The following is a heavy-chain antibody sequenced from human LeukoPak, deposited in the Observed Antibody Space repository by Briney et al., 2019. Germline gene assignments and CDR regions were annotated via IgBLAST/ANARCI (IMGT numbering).Heavy chain of an antibody. CDR1: GGSIRTSGNY. CDR2: IYYSGTT. V-gene: IGHV4-31*03. J-gene: IGHJ4*02. CDR3: ARLVYGNGWQIDY. Sequence: PSETLSLTCTVSGGSIRTSGNYCSWIRHHPGKGLEWMGCIYYSGTTYDSPSLKSRLTVSVDTSKNQFFLDLTSVTAADTAVYYCARLVYGNGWQIDYWGRGTLVTVSS. D-gene: IGHD2-8*01.